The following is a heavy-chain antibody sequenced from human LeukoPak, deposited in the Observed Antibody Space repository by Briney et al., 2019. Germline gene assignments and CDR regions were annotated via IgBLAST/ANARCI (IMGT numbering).Heavy chain of an antibody. CDR2: IFPGDSHT. V-gene: IGHV5-51*01. CDR1: GYSFTNYW. J-gene: IGHJ5*02. Sequence: GASLKISCKGSGYSFTNYWIDWVRQMPGKGLEWMGIIFPGDSHTRYSPPFQGQVTMSADKSISTAYLQWSSLRASDTAMYYCARSSVNWFGPWGQGTLVTVSS. CDR3: ARSSVNWFGP. D-gene: IGHD3-3*01.